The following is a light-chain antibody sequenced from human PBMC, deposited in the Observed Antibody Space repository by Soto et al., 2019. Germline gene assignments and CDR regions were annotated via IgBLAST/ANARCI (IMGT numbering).Light chain of an antibody. CDR1: QRISTY. Sequence: DIQMAQSPSSLSASVGKPVTITCRASQRISTYLNWYQQKPGKPPTLLIFGASTLISGVPSRFSGAGSGTDFPLTISSLQPEDFATYYCQKTYTTLTFGPGTKVDIK. J-gene: IGKJ3*01. CDR2: GAS. V-gene: IGKV1-39*01. CDR3: QKTYTTLT.